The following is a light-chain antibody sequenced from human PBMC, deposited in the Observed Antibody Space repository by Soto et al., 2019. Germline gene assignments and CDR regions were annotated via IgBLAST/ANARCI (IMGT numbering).Light chain of an antibody. Sequence: EIVLTQSPGTLSLSRGERATLSCRSSQSVSSGYLAWYQHKPGQAPRLLIYDVSSRATGIPDRFSGSGSGTDFTLTISRLEPEDFAVYYCQQYGSSPTFGQGTKVEIK. V-gene: IGKV3-20*01. CDR1: QSVSSGY. J-gene: IGKJ1*01. CDR3: QQYGSSPT. CDR2: DVS.